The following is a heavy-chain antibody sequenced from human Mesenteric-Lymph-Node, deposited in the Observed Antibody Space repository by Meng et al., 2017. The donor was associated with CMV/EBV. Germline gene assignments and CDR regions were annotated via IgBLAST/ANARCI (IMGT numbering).Heavy chain of an antibody. CDR3: AKDLTSRRGSGYFLSAYYYYGMDV. D-gene: IGHD3-22*01. J-gene: IGHJ6*02. CDR1: EFTFSNYW. CDR2: IHRDGGEK. V-gene: IGHV3-7*01. Sequence: LSLTCAGSEFTFSNYWMSWVRQAPGKGLEWVASIHRDGGEKYYVDSVMGRFTISRDNAKNSLYLQMNSLRAEDTAVYYCAKDLTSRRGSGYFLSAYYYYGMDVWGQGTTVTVSS.